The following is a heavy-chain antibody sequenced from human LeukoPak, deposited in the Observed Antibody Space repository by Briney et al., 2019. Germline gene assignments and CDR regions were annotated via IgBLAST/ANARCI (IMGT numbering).Heavy chain of an antibody. D-gene: IGHD2-15*01. J-gene: IGHJ5*02. V-gene: IGHV4-31*03. CDR3: PRGVANRWFDP. Sequence: SETLSLTCTVSGGSISSGGYYWSWIRQHPGKGLEWIGYIYYSGSTYYNPSLKSRVTISVDTSKNQFSLKLSSVTAADTAVYYCPRGVANRWFDPWGQGTLVTVSS. CDR2: IYYSGST. CDR1: GGSISSGGYY.